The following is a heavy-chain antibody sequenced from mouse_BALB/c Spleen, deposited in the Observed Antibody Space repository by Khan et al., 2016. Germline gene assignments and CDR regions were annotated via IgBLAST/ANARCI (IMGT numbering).Heavy chain of an antibody. CDR2: IDPANGNT. J-gene: IGHJ3*01. V-gene: IGHV14-3*02. CDR1: GFNIKDTY. D-gene: IGHD3-1*01. CDR3: ARIPGASCAD. Sequence: VQLQQSGAELVKPGASVKLSCTASGFNIKDTYMHWVKQRPEQGLEWIGRIDPANGNTKYDPKFQGKATITADTSSNTAYLQLSSLTSEDTAVDYCARIPGASCADWGQGTLVTVSA.